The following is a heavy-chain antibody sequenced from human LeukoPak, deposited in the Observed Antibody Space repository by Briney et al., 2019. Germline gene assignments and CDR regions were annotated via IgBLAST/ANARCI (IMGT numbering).Heavy chain of an antibody. Sequence: ASVKVSCKGSGYTFTIYGISRLRQAPGQGLEWMGCISAYSGNTKYAQNIQGRVTMTTDTSTITVYMELRSLRSDDTGVYYCARDRDSCGNYYVQIYPYNMDVWGKGPTVTVSS. CDR1: GYTFTIYG. CDR2: ISAYSGNT. V-gene: IGHV1-18*01. CDR3: ARDRDSCGNYYVQIYPYNMDV. J-gene: IGHJ6*03. D-gene: IGHD3-22*01.